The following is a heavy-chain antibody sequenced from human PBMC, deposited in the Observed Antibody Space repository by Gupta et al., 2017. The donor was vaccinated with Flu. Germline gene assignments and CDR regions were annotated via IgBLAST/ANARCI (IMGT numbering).Heavy chain of an antibody. CDR1: GFLFRSYQ. CDR3: ARDSCGTDCRWANALDI. Sequence: EVQLVAYGGGLVQPGGSLRLSCAASGFLFRSYQLTWVRQAPGKGLEWVSYISSSGSPIYYADSVKGRFTISRDNAGNSLYLQMNSLRVEDTAVFYCARDSCGTDCRWANALDIWGQGTMVTVSS. D-gene: IGHD2-21*02. CDR2: ISSSGSPI. V-gene: IGHV3-48*03. J-gene: IGHJ3*02.